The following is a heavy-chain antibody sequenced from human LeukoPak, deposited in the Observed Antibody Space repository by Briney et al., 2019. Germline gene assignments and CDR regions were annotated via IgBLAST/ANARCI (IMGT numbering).Heavy chain of an antibody. CDR2: IYYSGST. Sequence: NPSETLSLTCTVSGASITSYYWSWIRQPPGKGLEWIGYIYYSGSTNYNPSLKSRVTISVDTSKNQFSLKLSSVTAADTAVYYCARRYDSGYNYEDAFDIWGQGTMVTVSS. CDR1: GASITSYY. D-gene: IGHD5-24*01. CDR3: ARRYDSGYNYEDAFDI. V-gene: IGHV4-59*08. J-gene: IGHJ3*02.